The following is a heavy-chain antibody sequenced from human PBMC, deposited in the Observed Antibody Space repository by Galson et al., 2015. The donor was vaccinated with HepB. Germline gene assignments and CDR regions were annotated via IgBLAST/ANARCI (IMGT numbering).Heavy chain of an antibody. V-gene: IGHV3-23*01. CDR1: GFTFSSYA. Sequence: SLRLSCAASGFTFSSYAMSWVRQAPGKGLEWVSAISGSGGSTYYADSVKGRFTISRDNSKNTLYLQMNSLRAEDTAVYYCAKTLSLGYCSGGSCLPFDYWGQGTLVTVSS. CDR2: ISGSGGST. CDR3: AKTLSLGYCSGGSCLPFDY. J-gene: IGHJ4*02. D-gene: IGHD2-15*01.